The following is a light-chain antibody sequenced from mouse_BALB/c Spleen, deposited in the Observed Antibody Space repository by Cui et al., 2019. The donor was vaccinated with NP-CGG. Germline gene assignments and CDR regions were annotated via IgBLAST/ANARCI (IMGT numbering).Light chain of an antibody. Sequence: QAVVTQASAPTTSPGETVTLTCRPRHGAATTSNYHNWVQEKPDHLFTGLIGGTNDRAPGVPTRFPGSLIGDKAALTITGAQTEDEAIYFCALWYSNHWVFGGGTKLTVL. CDR3: ALWYSNHWV. CDR1: HGAATTSNY. V-gene: IGLV1*01. CDR2: GTN. J-gene: IGLJ1*01.